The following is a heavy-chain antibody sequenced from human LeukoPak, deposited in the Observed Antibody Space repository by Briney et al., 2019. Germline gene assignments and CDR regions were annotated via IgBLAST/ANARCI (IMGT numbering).Heavy chain of an antibody. CDR1: GFTFSSYS. CDR2: ISSSSSYI. J-gene: IGHJ6*02. D-gene: IGHD2-2*01. Sequence: PGRSLRLSCAASGFTFSSYSMNWVRQAPGKGLEWVSSISSSSSYIYYADSVKGRFTISRDNAKSSLYLQMNSLRAEDTAVYYCARDHCSSTSCYLALYYYYGMDVWGQGTTVTVSS. CDR3: ARDHCSSTSCYLALYYYYGMDV. V-gene: IGHV3-21*01.